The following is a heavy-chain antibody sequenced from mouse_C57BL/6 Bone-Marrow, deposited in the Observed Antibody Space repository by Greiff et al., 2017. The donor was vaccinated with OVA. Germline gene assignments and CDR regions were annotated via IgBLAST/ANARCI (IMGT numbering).Heavy chain of an antibody. Sequence: QVQLQQSGAELVKPGASVKMSCKASGYTFTSYWITWVKQRPGQGLEWIGDIYPGSGSTNYNEKFKSKATLTVDTSSSTAYMQLSSLTSEDSAVYYCARGVTTVVAKDYFDYWGQGTTLTVSS. V-gene: IGHV1-55*01. CDR2: IYPGSGST. CDR3: ARGVTTVVAKDYFDY. CDR1: GYTFTSYW. J-gene: IGHJ2*01. D-gene: IGHD1-1*01.